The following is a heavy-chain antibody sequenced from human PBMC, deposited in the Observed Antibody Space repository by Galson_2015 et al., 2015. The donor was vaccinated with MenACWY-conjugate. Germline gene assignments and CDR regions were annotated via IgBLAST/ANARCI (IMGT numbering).Heavy chain of an antibody. V-gene: IGHV1-69*06. CDR2: LIPIFGTA. CDR1: GGTFSSYA. Sequence: SVKVSCKASGGTFSSYAISWVRQAPGQGLEWMGGLIPIFGTANYAQKFQGRVTITADKSTSTAYMELSSLRSEDTAVYYCARDSLVGYNLLGGYSGHGTLVTAS. CDR3: ARDSLVGYNLLGGY. J-gene: IGHJ4*01. D-gene: IGHD5-18*01.